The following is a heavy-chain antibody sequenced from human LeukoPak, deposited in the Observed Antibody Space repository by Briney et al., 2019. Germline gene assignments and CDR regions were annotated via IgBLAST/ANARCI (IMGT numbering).Heavy chain of an antibody. CDR2: INPNSGGT. J-gene: IGHJ4*02. Sequence: VASVKVSCKASGYTFTSYYMHWVRQAPGQGLEWMGWINPNSGGTNYAQKFQGWVTMTRDTSISTAYMELSRLRSDDTAVYYCARDRGGSSSYGFDYWGQGTLVTVSS. CDR1: GYTFTSYY. V-gene: IGHV1-2*04. CDR3: ARDRGGSSSYGFDY. D-gene: IGHD6-6*01.